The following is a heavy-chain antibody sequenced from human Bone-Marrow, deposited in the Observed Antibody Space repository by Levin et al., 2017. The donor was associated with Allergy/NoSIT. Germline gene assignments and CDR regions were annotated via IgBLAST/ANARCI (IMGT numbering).Heavy chain of an antibody. CDR2: REKREEEK. D-gene: IGHD6-13*01. CDR1: GDRGTNYG. V-gene: IGHV5-10-1*01. CDR3: AIPYSNTFSFDI. Sequence: GDRGTNYGSRGVRQMPGKGREGRGRREKREEEKKKSMSFQSPVPISTDKSVTTAYLQWSSLKASDTAIYYCAIPYSNTFSFDIWGQGTKVTVSS. J-gene: IGHJ3*02.